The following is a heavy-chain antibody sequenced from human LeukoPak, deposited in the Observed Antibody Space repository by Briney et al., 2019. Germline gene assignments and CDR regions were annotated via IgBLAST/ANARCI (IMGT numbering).Heavy chain of an antibody. D-gene: IGHD3-16*01. Sequence: GGSLRLSCVASGFTFSSYAMHWVRQAPGKGLEWVALISYDGSNKNYADSVKGRSTISRDNSYNTVSLQMNSLRDEDTGVYYCAKGLRTGVGPYMGYHYYMDVWGKGATVAVSS. CDR2: ISYDGSNK. J-gene: IGHJ6*03. V-gene: IGHV3-30-3*01. CDR3: AKGLRTGVGPYMGYHYYMDV. CDR1: GFTFSSYA.